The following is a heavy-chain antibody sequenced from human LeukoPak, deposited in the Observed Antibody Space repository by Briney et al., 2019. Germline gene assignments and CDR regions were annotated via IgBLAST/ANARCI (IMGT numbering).Heavy chain of an antibody. CDR1: GFTFSSYS. CDR2: ISSSSSYI. D-gene: IGHD3-16*01. J-gene: IGHJ3*02. V-gene: IGHV3-21*01. Sequence: GVSLRLSCAASGFTFSSYSMNWVRQAPGKGLEWVSSISSSSSYIYYADSVKGRFTISRDNAKNSLYLQMNSLRAEDTAVYYCARLGSSDAFDIWGQGTMVTVSS. CDR3: ARLGSSDAFDI.